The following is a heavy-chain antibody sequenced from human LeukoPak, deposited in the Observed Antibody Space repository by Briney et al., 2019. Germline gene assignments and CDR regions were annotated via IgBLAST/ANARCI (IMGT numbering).Heavy chain of an antibody. D-gene: IGHD4-17*01. V-gene: IGHV1-18*01. Sequence: ASVKVSCKTSGYTFTNHGISWVRQAPGQGLEWMGWISGYNGNTNYVQKFRVRVTMTTDTSTSTAYMELRSLSSDDTAVYYCARDLSLGRHDDGEPFDYWGQGTLVTVSS. J-gene: IGHJ4*02. CDR1: GYTFTNHG. CDR3: ARDLSLGRHDDGEPFDY. CDR2: ISGYNGNT.